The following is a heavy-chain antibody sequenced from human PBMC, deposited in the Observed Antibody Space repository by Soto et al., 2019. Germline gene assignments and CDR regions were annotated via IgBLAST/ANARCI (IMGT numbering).Heavy chain of an antibody. V-gene: IGHV3-53*01. Sequence: EVQLVESGGGLIQPGGSLRLSCEVSGFSVSGNYMSWVRQAPGKGLDWVSGIYSGGSRYYADSVRGRFTISRDESQNTLYLQMNNLRAEDTAVYYGARSMMVRGVLLDLWGRGSLVSVSS. CDR2: IYSGGSR. J-gene: IGHJ5*02. D-gene: IGHD3-10*01. CDR3: ARSMMVRGVLLDL. CDR1: GFSVSGNY.